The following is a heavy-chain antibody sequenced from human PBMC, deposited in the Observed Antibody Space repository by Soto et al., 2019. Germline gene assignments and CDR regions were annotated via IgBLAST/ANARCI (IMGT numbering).Heavy chain of an antibody. V-gene: IGHV4-59*01. CDR2: IYYSGST. D-gene: IGHD3-16*01. J-gene: IGHJ4*02. Sequence: PSETLSLTCTVSGGSISSYYWSWIRQPPGKGLEWIGYIYYSGSTNYNPSLKSRVTISVDTSKNQFSLKLSSVTAADTAVYYCARGFGSALPTFDYWGQGTRVTVS. CDR1: GGSISSYY. CDR3: ARGFGSALPTFDY.